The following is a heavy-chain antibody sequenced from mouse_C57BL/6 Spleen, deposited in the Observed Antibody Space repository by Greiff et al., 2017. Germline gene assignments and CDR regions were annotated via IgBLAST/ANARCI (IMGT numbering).Heavy chain of an antibody. CDR2: IDPSDSYT. J-gene: IGHJ4*01. CDR3: ERQRRLRAMDY. D-gene: IGHD3-2*02. CDR1: GYTFTSYW. V-gene: IGHV1-69*01. Sequence: QVQLQQPGAELVMPGASVKLSCKASGYTFTSYWMHWVKQRPGQGLEWIGEIDPSDSYTNYNQKFKGKSTLTVDKSSSTAYMQLSSLTSEDSAVEYCERQRRLRAMDYWGKGTSVAGSS.